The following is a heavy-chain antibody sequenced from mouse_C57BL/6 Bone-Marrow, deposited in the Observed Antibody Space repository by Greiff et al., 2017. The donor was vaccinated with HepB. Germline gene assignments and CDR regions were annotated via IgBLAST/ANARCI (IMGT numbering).Heavy chain of an antibody. V-gene: IGHV14-1*01. CDR3: TKRYYGSSLWYFDV. Sequence: EVQLQQSGAELVRPGASVKLSCTASGFNIKDYYMHWVKQRPEQGLEWIGRIDPEDGDTEYAPKFQGKATMTADTSSNTAYLQLSNLTSEDTAVYYCTKRYYGSSLWYFDVWGTGTTVTVSS. CDR2: IDPEDGDT. CDR1: GFNIKDYY. J-gene: IGHJ1*03. D-gene: IGHD1-1*01.